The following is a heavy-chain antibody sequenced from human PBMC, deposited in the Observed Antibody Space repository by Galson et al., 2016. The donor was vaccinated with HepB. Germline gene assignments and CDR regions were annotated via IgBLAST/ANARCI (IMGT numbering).Heavy chain of an antibody. Sequence: SLRLSCALSGFTVTNNDMNWVRQAPGKGLEWVSVIFRGGDTYYADSVKGRFTISRDNSKNTVSLQMDSLRAEDTALYYCARFRGVPASIKGAYYGLDFWGQGTTVSVSS. J-gene: IGHJ6*02. CDR3: ARFRGVPASIKGAYYGLDF. CDR2: IFRGGDT. CDR1: GFTVTNND. D-gene: IGHD2-2*01. V-gene: IGHV3-66*01.